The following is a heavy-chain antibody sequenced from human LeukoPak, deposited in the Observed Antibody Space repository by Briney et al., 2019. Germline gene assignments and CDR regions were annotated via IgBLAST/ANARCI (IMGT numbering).Heavy chain of an antibody. J-gene: IGHJ4*02. Sequence: GRSLRLSCAAPGFPFNTYGMHWVRQAPGKGLEWVAVISYDGTNKFYADSVKGRFTISRDNSRNTVYLQVNRLRVEDTAVYYCAKDTGSARLDYWGQGTLVTVSS. CDR3: AKDTGSARLDY. D-gene: IGHD4-17*01. CDR2: ISYDGTNK. CDR1: GFPFNTYG. V-gene: IGHV3-30*18.